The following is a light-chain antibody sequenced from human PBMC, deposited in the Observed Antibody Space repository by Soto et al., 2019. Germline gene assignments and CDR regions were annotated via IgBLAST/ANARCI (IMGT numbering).Light chain of an antibody. CDR1: QGISNY. V-gene: IGKV1-27*01. CDR2: AAS. J-gene: IGKJ4*01. Sequence: DIQMTQSPSSLSASVGDRVTITCRASQGISNYLAWYQQKPGKVPKLLIYAASTLRSGVSSRFSGSGSGTDFILTIISLQPEDVATYYCQKYNSAPLTFGGGTKVEIK. CDR3: QKYNSAPLT.